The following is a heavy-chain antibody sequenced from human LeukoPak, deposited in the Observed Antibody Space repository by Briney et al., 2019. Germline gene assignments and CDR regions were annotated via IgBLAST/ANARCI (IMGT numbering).Heavy chain of an antibody. CDR3: ARDDDLGVRD. J-gene: IGHJ4*02. V-gene: IGHV1-69*04. Sequence: GASVKASCKASGGTFSSYAISWVRQAPGQGLEWMGRIIPIFGIANYAQKFQGRVTITADKSTSTAYMELSSLRSEDTAVYYCARDDDLGVRDWGQGTLVTVSS. CDR2: IIPIFGIA. D-gene: IGHD1-1*01. CDR1: GGTFSSYA.